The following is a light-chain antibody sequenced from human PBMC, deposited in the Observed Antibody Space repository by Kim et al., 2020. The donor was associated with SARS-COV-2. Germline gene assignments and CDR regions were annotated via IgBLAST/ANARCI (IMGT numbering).Light chain of an antibody. V-gene: IGLV2-14*03. CDR3: SSYTATSTLL. J-gene: IGLJ2*01. Sequence: QSALAQPASASGSPGQSITISCTGSSSDVGDYNYVSWYQQFPGKAPQVMIYDVSHRPSGVSDRFSGSKSGNTASLTVSGLQAEDEADYYCSSYTATSTLLFGGGTQLTVL. CDR1: SSDVGDYNY. CDR2: DVS.